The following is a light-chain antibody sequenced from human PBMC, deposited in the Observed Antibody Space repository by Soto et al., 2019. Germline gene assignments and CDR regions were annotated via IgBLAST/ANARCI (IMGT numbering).Light chain of an antibody. Sequence: QSALTQPASVSGSPGQSITISCTYNLVSWYQQHPGKAHKLMLYEGNKRPSGVSNRFSGSDSGNTASLTISGLQAEDEADYYCCSYAGPRVVFGGGTKLTVL. CDR1: NL. CDR3: CSYAGPRVV. V-gene: IGLV2-23*01. J-gene: IGLJ2*01. CDR2: EGN.